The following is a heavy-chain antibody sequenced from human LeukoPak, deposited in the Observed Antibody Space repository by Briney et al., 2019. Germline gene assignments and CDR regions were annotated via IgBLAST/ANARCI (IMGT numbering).Heavy chain of an antibody. V-gene: IGHV1-69*05. Sequence: GASVKVSCKASGGTFSSYAISWVRQAPGQGLEWMGGIIPIFGTANYAQEFQSRVTITTDESTSTAYMELSSLRSEDTAVYYCARDSQSYDSAFDIWGQGTMVTVSS. CDR1: GGTFSSYA. CDR2: IIPIFGTA. CDR3: ARDSQSYDSAFDI. D-gene: IGHD3-22*01. J-gene: IGHJ3*02.